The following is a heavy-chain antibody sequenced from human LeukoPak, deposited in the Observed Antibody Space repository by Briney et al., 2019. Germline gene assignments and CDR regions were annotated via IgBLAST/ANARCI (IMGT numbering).Heavy chain of an antibody. CDR3: TKARDVSWYDY. J-gene: IGHJ4*02. CDR2: INPSGGST. V-gene: IGHV3-23*01. D-gene: IGHD6-13*01. CDR1: GFTFSSYT. Sequence: GGSLRLSCAASGFTFSSYTMGWVRQAPGKGLEWVSDINPSGGSTYYTDSVRGRFTISRDNFENTLYLQMNSLRAEDTAIYYCTKARDVSWYDYWGQGTLVTVSS.